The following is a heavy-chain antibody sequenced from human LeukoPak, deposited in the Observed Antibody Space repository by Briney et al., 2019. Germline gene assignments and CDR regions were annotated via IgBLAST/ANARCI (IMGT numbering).Heavy chain of an antibody. Sequence: PGGSLRLSCVALDFSFETYWMSWVRQAPGKGPQWVANINEDGTEKHYVGSVRGRFTISRDNAESSLHLQMNSLRPDDLGVYYCVRGETMDVWGKGTMVTVSS. CDR1: DFSFETYW. CDR3: VRGETMDV. CDR2: INEDGTEK. D-gene: IGHD5-24*01. J-gene: IGHJ6*03. V-gene: IGHV3-7*01.